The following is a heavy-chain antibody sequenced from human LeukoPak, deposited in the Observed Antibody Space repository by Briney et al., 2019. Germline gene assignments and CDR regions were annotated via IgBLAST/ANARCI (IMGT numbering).Heavy chain of an antibody. D-gene: IGHD3-16*01. V-gene: IGHV4-39*07. CDR2: IYYGGST. J-gene: IGHJ4*02. CDR3: ARDTIGIGLRLGEYTDY. Sequence: SETLSLTCTVSGGSISSGSYFWGWIRQPPGKGLEWIGSIYYGGSTYYNPSLKSPVTISLDTSKKHFFLKLSSVTAADTAVYYCARDTIGIGLRLGEYTDYWGQGTLVTVSS. CDR1: GGSISSGSYF.